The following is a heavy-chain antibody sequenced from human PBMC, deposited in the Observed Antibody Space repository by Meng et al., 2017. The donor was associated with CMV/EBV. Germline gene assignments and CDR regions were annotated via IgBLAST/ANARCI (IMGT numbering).Heavy chain of an antibody. V-gene: IGHV3-72*01. CDR2: TGNKANSYTT. CDR3: ARSQGDFWSGSDAFDI. Sequence: GGSLRLSCAASGFTLSDHYMDWVRQAPGKGLEWVGRTGNKANSYTTEYAASVKGRFTISRDDSKNSLYLQMNSLKTEDTAVYYCARSQGDFWSGSDAFDIWGQGTMVTVS. CDR1: GFTLSDHY. D-gene: IGHD3-3*01. J-gene: IGHJ3*02.